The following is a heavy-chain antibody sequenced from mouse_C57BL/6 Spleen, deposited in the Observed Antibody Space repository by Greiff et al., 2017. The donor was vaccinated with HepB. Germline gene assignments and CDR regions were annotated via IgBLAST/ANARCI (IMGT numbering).Heavy chain of an antibody. CDR1: GYAFSSSW. Sequence: VMLVESGPELVKPGASVKISCKASGYAFSSSWMNWVKQRPGQGLEWIGRIYPGDGDTNYKGKFKGKATLTADKSSSTAYMQLSSLTSEDSAVYFCARQTGFDYWGQGTTLTVSS. V-gene: IGHV1-82*01. J-gene: IGHJ2*01. CDR3: ARQTGFDY. CDR2: IYPGDGDT.